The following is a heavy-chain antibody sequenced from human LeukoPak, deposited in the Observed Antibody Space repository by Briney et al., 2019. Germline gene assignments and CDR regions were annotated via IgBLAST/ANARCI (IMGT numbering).Heavy chain of an antibody. Sequence: GGSLRLSCAASGFTFDDYRMHWVRQAPGKGLEWVSLISWDGVNTYYADSLKGRFSISRDNSKNSLYLQMNSLRTEDTALYYCAKGSETYSGFFQYWGQGTLVTVSS. CDR1: GFTFDDYR. D-gene: IGHD1-26*01. V-gene: IGHV3-43*01. CDR2: ISWDGVNT. CDR3: AKGSETYSGFFQY. J-gene: IGHJ1*01.